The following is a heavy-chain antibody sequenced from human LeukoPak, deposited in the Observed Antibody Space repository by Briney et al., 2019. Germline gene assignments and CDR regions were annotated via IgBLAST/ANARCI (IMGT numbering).Heavy chain of an antibody. CDR1: GYTFTGYY. V-gene: IGHV1-2*02. CDR2: INPNSGGT. Sequence: ASVKVSCQASGYTFTGYYMHWVRQAPGQGLEWMGWINPNSGGTNYAQKFQGRVTMTRDTSISTAYMELSRLRSDDTAVYYCARDGVVVPAAPVYYYYYYMDVWGKGTTVTVSS. CDR3: ARDGVVVPAAPVYYYYYYMDV. J-gene: IGHJ6*03. D-gene: IGHD2-2*01.